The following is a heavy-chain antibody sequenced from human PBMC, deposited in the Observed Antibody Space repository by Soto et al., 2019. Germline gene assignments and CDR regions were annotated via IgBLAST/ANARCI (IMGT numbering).Heavy chain of an antibody. CDR3: ARDALRNSNYYDSSGYGP. V-gene: IGHV1-69*13. Sequence: SVKVSCKASGGTFSSYAISWVRQAPGQGLEWMGGIIPIFGTANYAQKFQGRVTITADESTSTAYMELSSLRSEDTAVYYCARDALRNSNYYDSSGYGPRGQGTLVTVSS. J-gene: IGHJ5*02. CDR1: GGTFSSYA. D-gene: IGHD3-22*01. CDR2: IIPIFGTA.